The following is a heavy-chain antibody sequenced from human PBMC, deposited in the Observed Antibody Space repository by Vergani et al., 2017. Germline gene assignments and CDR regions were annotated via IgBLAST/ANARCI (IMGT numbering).Heavy chain of an antibody. CDR2: VSTGTNSQ. Sequence: EVQLLESGGGLVQPGGSLRLTCAASEFTFSNYAMNWVRQAPGKGLEWVSFVSTGTNSQSYAESVKGRFTISRDSAKNSLYLQMDSLRAEDTAVYYCAREYSSTSGRAFDFWGQGTKVTVSS. CDR1: EFTFSNYA. J-gene: IGHJ3*01. D-gene: IGHD2-2*01. CDR3: AREYSSTSGRAFDF. V-gene: IGHV3-48*01.